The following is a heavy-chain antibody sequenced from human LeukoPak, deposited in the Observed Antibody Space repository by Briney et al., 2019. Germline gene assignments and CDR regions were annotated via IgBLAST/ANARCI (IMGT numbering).Heavy chain of an antibody. D-gene: IGHD3-22*01. CDR1: GYTFTSYG. CDR3: ARVTRITMIVVVILDAFDI. V-gene: IGHV1-18*01. J-gene: IGHJ3*02. CDR2: ISAYNGNA. Sequence: ASVKVSCKASGYTFTSYGISWVRQAPGQGLEWMGWISAYNGNANYAQKLQGRVTMTTDTSTSTAYMELRSLRSDDTGVYYCARVTRITMIVVVILDAFDIWGQGTMVTVSS.